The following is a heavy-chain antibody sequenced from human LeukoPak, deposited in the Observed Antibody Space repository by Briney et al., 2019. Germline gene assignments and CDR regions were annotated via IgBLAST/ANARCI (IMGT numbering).Heavy chain of an antibody. CDR2: IKQDGSEK. CDR1: GFSISNHW. J-gene: IGHJ4*02. Sequence: GGSLRLSCAASGFSISNHWMSWVRQAPGKGLEWVANIKQDGSEKWYVDSVKGRFTISRENAKNSLYLQMNSLRAEDTAVYYCGRVPYSDSYFDYWGQGTLVTVSS. V-gene: IGHV3-7*04. D-gene: IGHD5-12*01. CDR3: GRVPYSDSYFDY.